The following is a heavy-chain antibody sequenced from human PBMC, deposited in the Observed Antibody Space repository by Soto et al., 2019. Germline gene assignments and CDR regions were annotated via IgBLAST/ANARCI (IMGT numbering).Heavy chain of an antibody. D-gene: IGHD6-13*01. Sequence: GGSLRLSCAASGFTFSSYGMHWVRQAPGKGLEWVAVISYDGSNKYYADSVKGRFTISRDNSKNTLYLQMNSLRAEDTAVYYCAKDLQQLVSYYYYGMDVWGQGTTVTVSS. CDR3: AKDLQQLVSYYYYGMDV. J-gene: IGHJ6*02. CDR2: ISYDGSNK. V-gene: IGHV3-30*18. CDR1: GFTFSSYG.